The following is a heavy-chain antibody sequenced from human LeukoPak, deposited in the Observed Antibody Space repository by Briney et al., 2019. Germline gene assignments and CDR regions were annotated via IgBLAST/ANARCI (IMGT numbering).Heavy chain of an antibody. J-gene: IGHJ4*02. D-gene: IGHD4-17*01. CDR1: GFNFSSYG. V-gene: IGHV3-23*01. CDR3: AKFETTVTTSFAY. Sequence: PGGSLRLSCAVSGFNFSSYGMRWVRQAPGKGLEWVSAISGGGGSTYYADSVKRRFTISRENSKNTLYLQMNSLRAEDTAVYYCAKFETTVTTSFAYWGQGTLVTVSS. CDR2: ISGGGGST.